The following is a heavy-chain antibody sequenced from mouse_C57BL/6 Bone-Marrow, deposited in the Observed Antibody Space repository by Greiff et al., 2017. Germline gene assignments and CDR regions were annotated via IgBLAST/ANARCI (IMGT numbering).Heavy chain of an antibody. CDR3: ARSPLYYCGSSYALAWFAY. V-gene: IGHV1-7*01. CDR1: GYTFTSYW. J-gene: IGHJ3*01. Sequence: QVQLKESGAELAKPGASVKLSCKASGYTFTSYWMHWVKQRPGQGLEWIGYINPSSGYTKYNQKFKDKATLTADKSSSTAYMQLSSLTYEDSAVYYCARSPLYYCGSSYALAWFAYWGQGTLVTVSA. CDR2: INPSSGYT. D-gene: IGHD1-1*01.